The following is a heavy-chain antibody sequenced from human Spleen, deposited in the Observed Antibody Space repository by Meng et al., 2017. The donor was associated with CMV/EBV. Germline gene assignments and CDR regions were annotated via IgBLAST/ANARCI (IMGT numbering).Heavy chain of an antibody. CDR2: ISGSGGST. V-gene: IGHV3-23*01. J-gene: IGHJ5*02. D-gene: IGHD2-2*01. CDR1: GFTFSSYA. CDR3: AKPPDRRPAAMYWFDP. Sequence: GESLKISCAASGFTFSSYAMSWVRQAPGKGLEWVSAISGSGGSTYYADSVKGRFTISRDNSKNTLYLQMNSLRAEDTAVYYCAKPPDRRPAAMYWFDPWGQGTLVTVSS.